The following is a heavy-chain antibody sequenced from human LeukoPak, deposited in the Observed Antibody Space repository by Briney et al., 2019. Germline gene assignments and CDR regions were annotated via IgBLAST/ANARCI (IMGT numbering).Heavy chain of an antibody. CDR1: GFTFSSYD. J-gene: IGHJ4*02. Sequence: GGSLRLSCAASGFTFSSYDMHWVRQATGTGLEWVSALGTAGDTYYPGSVKGRFTISRENARNSLYLQMNSLRAGDTGVYYCARGGDYHQYDYWGQGTLVTVSS. CDR3: ARGGDYHQYDY. D-gene: IGHD3-16*01. V-gene: IGHV3-13*01. CDR2: LGTAGDT.